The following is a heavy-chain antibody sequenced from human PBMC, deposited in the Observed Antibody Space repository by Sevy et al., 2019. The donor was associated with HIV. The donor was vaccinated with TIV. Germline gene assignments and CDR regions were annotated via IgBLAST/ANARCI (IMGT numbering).Heavy chain of an antibody. CDR3: AKRDIVVVVAATNFDY. D-gene: IGHD2-15*01. CDR2: ISGSGGST. V-gene: IGHV3-23*01. J-gene: IGHJ4*02. CDR1: GFTFSSYA. Sequence: GGSLRLSCAASGFTFSSYAMSWVRQAPGKGLEWVSAISGSGGSTYYADSVKGRFTISRDNSKNALYLQMNSLRAEDTAVYYCAKRDIVVVVAATNFDYWGQGTLVTVSS.